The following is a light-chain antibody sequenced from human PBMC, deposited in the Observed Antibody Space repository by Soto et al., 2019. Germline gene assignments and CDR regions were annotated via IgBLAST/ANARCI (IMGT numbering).Light chain of an antibody. V-gene: IGKV4-1*01. J-gene: IGKJ4*01. CDR2: WAS. CDR3: QHYFTTPLT. CDR1: LSPLFNARDY. Sequence: IMMTQSPDSLTLSLGERATISCKSNLSPLFNARDYLAWYQKKSGRPPKLLLYWASERESGVPDRFAGSGSGTSFTLTLNTLQSADVAVYYCQHYFTTPLTFGGGTRIEIK.